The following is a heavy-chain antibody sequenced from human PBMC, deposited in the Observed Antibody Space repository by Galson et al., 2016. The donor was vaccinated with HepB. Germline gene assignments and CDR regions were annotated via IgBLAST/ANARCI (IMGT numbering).Heavy chain of an antibody. CDR3: ARAGDIVATMVFAS. CDR2: VHDSGTP. V-gene: IGHV4-31*11. J-gene: IGHJ4*02. Sequence: TLSLTCAVSGGSIGGGYYYWSWIRQLPGKGLEWIGYVHDSGTPYYNPSLKSRVILSLDTSKNQFSLSLSSVTAADTAVYYCARAGDIVATMVFASWGQGTLVIVSS. CDR1: GGSIGGGYYY. D-gene: IGHD5-12*01.